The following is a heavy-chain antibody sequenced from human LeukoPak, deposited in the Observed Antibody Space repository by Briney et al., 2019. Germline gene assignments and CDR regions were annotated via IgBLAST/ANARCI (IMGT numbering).Heavy chain of an antibody. CDR3: ASPLMLQLWFPDY. Sequence: VSVKVSCKASGYTFTGYYMHWVRQAPGQGLEWMGWINPNSGGTNYAQKFQGRVTMTRDTSISTAYMELSRLRSDDTAVYYCASPLMLQLWFPDYWGQGTLVTVSS. J-gene: IGHJ4*02. CDR2: INPNSGGT. D-gene: IGHD5-18*01. CDR1: GYTFTGYY. V-gene: IGHV1-2*02.